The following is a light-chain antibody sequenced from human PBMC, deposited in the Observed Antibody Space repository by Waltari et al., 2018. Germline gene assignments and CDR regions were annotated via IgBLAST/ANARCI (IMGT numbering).Light chain of an antibody. CDR1: SSHIGSKS. Sequence: SVLTQPPSVSGTPGQRVSISCSGSSSHIGSKSVNWYQQVPGTAPKLLIYSNNQRPSGVPDRFSGSKSGTSASLAISGLQSEDEADYYCATWDDSLNGLFGGGTKLTVL. V-gene: IGLV1-44*01. CDR3: ATWDDSLNGL. J-gene: IGLJ2*01. CDR2: SNN.